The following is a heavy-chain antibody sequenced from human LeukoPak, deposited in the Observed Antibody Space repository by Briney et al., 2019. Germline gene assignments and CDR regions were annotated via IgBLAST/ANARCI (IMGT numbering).Heavy chain of an antibody. D-gene: IGHD1-1*01. CDR1: GASISGYY. CDR3: ARWNEGLDY. V-gene: IGHV4-59*01. J-gene: IGHJ4*02. Sequence: SETLSLTCTVSGASISGYYWSWIRQPPGKGLEWIGYIDYSGSTNYNPSLKSRVTISVDTSNDQFSLKLSSVTAADTAVYSCARWNEGLDYWGQGTLVTVSS. CDR2: IDYSGST.